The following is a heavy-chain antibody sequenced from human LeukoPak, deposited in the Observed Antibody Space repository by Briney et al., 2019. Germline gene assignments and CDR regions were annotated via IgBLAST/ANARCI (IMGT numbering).Heavy chain of an antibody. J-gene: IGHJ4*02. CDR2: IYSGGST. D-gene: IGHD5-18*01. CDR1: GFTVSSNY. CDR3: ARVREKIQLWPIPFDY. V-gene: IGHV3-53*01. Sequence: PGGSLRLSCAASGFTVSSNYMSWVRQAPGKGLEWVSVIYSGGSTYYADSVKGRFTISRDNSKNTLYLQMNSLRAEDTAVYYCARVREKIQLWPIPFDYWGQGTLVTVSS.